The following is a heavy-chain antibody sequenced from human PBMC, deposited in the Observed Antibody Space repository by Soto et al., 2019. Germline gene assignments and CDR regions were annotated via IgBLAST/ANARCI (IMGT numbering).Heavy chain of an antibody. CDR1: GGTFSSYA. J-gene: IGHJ5*02. V-gene: IGHV1-69*01. CDR2: IIPIFGTA. CDR3: AREQKMVRGVSGRLNWFDP. Sequence: QVQLVQSGAEVKKPGSSVKVSCKASGGTFSSYAISWVRQAPGQGLEWMGGIIPIFGTANYAQKFQGRVTITGDESTSTAYMELSSLRSEDTAVYYCAREQKMVRGVSGRLNWFDPWGQGTLVTVSS. D-gene: IGHD3-10*01.